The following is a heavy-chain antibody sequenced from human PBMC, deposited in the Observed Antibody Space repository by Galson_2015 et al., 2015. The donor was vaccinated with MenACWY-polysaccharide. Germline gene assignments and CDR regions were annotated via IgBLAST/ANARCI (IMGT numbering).Heavy chain of an antibody. CDR2: IKQDGSEK. CDR1: GFTFSSYW. Sequence: SLRLSCAASGFTFSSYWISWVRQAPGKGLEWVANIKQDGSEKYYVDSVKGRFTISRDNAKNSLYLQMNSLRAEDTAVYYCARVARREGFIYYFDYWGQGTQVTVSS. V-gene: IGHV3-7*01. D-gene: IGHD3-10*01. CDR3: ARVARREGFIYYFDY. J-gene: IGHJ4*02.